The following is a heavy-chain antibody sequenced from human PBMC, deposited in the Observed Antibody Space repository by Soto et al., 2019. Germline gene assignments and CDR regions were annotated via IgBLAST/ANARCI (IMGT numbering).Heavy chain of an antibody. CDR3: ARAQDIVVVPAALDV. CDR2: IYYSGST. D-gene: IGHD2-2*01. CDR1: GGSISSYY. Sequence: SETLSLTCTVSGGSISSYYWSWIRQPPGKGLEWIGYIYYSGSTNYNPSLKSRVTISVDTSKNQFSLKLSSVTAADTAVYYCARAQDIVVVPAALDVWGQGTTVIVSS. V-gene: IGHV4-59*01. J-gene: IGHJ6*02.